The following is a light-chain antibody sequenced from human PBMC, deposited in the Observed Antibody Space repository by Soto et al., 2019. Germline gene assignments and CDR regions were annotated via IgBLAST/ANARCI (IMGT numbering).Light chain of an antibody. CDR1: QSVNSRY. Sequence: EIVLTQSPGTLSLSPGERATLSCRASQSVNSRYLAWYQQKPGQPPRLLIYGASSRATGIPARFSGSGSGTDFTLTISRLEPEDFAVYYCQQYGSSLFTFGPGTKVDIK. CDR3: QQYGSSLFT. CDR2: GAS. V-gene: IGKV3-20*01. J-gene: IGKJ3*01.